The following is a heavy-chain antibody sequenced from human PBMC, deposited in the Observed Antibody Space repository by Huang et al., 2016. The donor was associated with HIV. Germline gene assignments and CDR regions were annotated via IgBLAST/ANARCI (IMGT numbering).Heavy chain of an antibody. CDR2: IYFSGST. CDR1: GGFISSHF. D-gene: IGHD4-4*01. Sequence: KPSETLSLTCTVSGGFISSHFWSWIRQPPGKGLEWIGIIYFSGSTNYNPSLESRVSMSVETSKNQFSLRLNSLTVADTAVYYCARVETTILTPVWYFDLWGRGALVTVSS. V-gene: IGHV4-59*11. CDR3: ARVETTILTPVWYFDL. J-gene: IGHJ2*01.